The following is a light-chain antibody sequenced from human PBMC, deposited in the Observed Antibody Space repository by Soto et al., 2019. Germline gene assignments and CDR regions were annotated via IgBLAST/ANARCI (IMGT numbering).Light chain of an antibody. V-gene: IGKV3D-15*01. CDR3: QQHLGRHT. CDR1: QSIYSN. J-gene: IGKJ1*01. CDR2: DAS. Sequence: EIVMTQSPATLSVSPGERATLSCRASQSIYSNLAWYQQRPGQPPRLLIYDASTRAAGIPARFIGSGSGTDFTLTISSLEPEDSAVYYCQQHLGRHTFGQGTKVDIK.